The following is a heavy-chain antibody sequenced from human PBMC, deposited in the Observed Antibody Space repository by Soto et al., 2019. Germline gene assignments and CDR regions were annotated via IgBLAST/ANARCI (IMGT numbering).Heavy chain of an antibody. V-gene: IGHV3-23*01. J-gene: IGHJ4*02. CDR2: ISGSGGST. D-gene: IGHD3-22*01. CDR1: GFTFSSYA. Sequence: GGSLRLSCAASGFTFSSYAMSWVRQAPGKGLEWVSAISGSGGSTYYADSVKGRFTISRDNSKNTLYLQMNSLRAEDTAVYYCAKARPLIKRHYYDSSGYYSPFDYWGQGTLVTVSS. CDR3: AKARPLIKRHYYDSSGYYSPFDY.